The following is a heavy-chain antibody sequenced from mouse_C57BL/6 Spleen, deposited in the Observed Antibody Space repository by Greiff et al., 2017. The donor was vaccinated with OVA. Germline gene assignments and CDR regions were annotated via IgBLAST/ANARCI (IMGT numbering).Heavy chain of an antibody. CDR1: GYSITSGYY. CDR2: ISYDGSN. Sequence: EVQLVESGPGLVKPSQSLSLTCSVTGYSITSGYYWNWIRQFPGNKLEWMGYISYDGSNNYNPSLKNRISITRDTSKNQFFLKLNSVTTEDTATYYCARAGYYGKGYWGQGTTLTVSS. CDR3: ARAGYYGKGY. D-gene: IGHD2-1*01. V-gene: IGHV3-6*01. J-gene: IGHJ2*01.